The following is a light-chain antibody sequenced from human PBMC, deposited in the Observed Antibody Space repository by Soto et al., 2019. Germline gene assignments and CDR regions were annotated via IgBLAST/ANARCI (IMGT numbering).Light chain of an antibody. Sequence: IQMTPTAATVGASVRARVTITCRASQSINNWLAWYQQKPGKAPKLLMYDASTLEIGVPSRFSGSGSGTEFTLTISSLQPDDFATYYCQQYGSLRMFGQGTKVDIK. CDR3: QQYGSLRM. CDR1: QSINNW. J-gene: IGKJ1*01. V-gene: IGKV1-5*01. CDR2: DAS.